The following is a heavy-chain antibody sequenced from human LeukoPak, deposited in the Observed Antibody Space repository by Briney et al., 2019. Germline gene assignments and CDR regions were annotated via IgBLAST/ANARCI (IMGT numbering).Heavy chain of an antibody. CDR1: GFTVSSNY. Sequence: GGSLRLSCAASGFTVSSNYMSWVRQAPGKGLEWVGFIRSNAYGGTIEYAASVKGRFTISRDNSKGIAYLQMDSLRTEDTAVYYCTRGGDFGVPAPLGIDAFDIWGQGTMVTVSS. D-gene: IGHD2-2*01. CDR3: TRGGDFGVPAPLGIDAFDI. V-gene: IGHV3-71*01. CDR2: IRSNAYGGTI. J-gene: IGHJ3*02.